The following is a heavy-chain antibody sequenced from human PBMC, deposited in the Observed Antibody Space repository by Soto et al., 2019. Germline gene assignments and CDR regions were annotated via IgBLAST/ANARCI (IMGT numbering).Heavy chain of an antibody. J-gene: IGHJ4*02. CDR3: TTDPVTMIVVVPSSG. Sequence: TEGSLRLSCAASGFTFSNAWMKWDRQAPGKGLEWIGNIKRKTDGGTTEYAAPVKGRFTISRDDSKNTLYLQMSSLKTEDTAVYYCTTDPVTMIVVVPSSGWGQGTLVTVSS. CDR1: GFTFSNAW. CDR2: IKRKTDGGTT. V-gene: IGHV3-15*07. D-gene: IGHD3-22*01.